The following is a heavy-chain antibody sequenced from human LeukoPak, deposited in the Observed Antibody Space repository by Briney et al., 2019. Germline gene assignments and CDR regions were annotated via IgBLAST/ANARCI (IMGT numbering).Heavy chain of an antibody. CDR3: ARGASQGAAALLDY. Sequence: SETLSLTCTVSGGSISSSSYYWGWIRQPPGKGLEWIGSIYYSGSTYYNPSLKGRVTISVDTSKNQFSLKPSSVTAADTAVYYCARGASQGAAALLDYWGQGTLVTVSS. CDR2: IYYSGST. V-gene: IGHV4-39*01. D-gene: IGHD6-13*01. CDR1: GGSISSSSYY. J-gene: IGHJ4*02.